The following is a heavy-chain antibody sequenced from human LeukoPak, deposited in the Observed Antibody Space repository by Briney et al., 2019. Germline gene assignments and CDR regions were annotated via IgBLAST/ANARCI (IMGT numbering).Heavy chain of an antibody. D-gene: IGHD5-18*01. CDR2: INQDETEK. J-gene: IGHJ4*02. Sequence: QPGGSLRLSCAASGFSFTTYWMSWVRQTPGKGLEWVANINQDETEKYYVDSVKGRFTISRDNSKNTLFLQMNSLRAEDTAVYYCAKGRKGWTAMDYWGQGTLVTVSS. CDR3: AKGRKGWTAMDY. CDR1: GFSFTTYW. V-gene: IGHV3-7*03.